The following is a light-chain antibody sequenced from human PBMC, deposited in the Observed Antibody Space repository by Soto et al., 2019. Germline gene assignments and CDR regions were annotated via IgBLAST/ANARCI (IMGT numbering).Light chain of an antibody. CDR3: SSYTSSSTPVV. V-gene: IGLV2-14*01. J-gene: IGLJ2*01. CDR1: SSDVGGYNY. CDR2: DVS. Sequence: QSALTQPASLSGSPGQSITISCTGTSSDVGGYNYVSWYQQHPGKAPKLMIYDVSNRPSGVSNRFSGSKSGNTASLTISGLQTEDEDDYYCSSYTSSSTPVVFGGGTKVTVL.